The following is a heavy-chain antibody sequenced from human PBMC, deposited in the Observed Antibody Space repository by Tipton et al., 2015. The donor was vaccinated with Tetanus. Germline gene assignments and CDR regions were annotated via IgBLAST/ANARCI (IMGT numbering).Heavy chain of an antibody. CDR3: ARGRVGAAY. V-gene: IGHV1-8*01. CDR2: TNPLTGKT. D-gene: IGHD2-15*01. J-gene: IGHJ4*02. CDR1: GYNFSSYD. Sequence: QSGAEVKKPGASVTVSCKASGYNFSSYDVNWVRRASGQGLEWLGWTNPLTGKTVYAEKFQGRVTMTADASISTAYLELTSLTSDDTAVYYCARGRVGAAYWGQGSLVTVSS.